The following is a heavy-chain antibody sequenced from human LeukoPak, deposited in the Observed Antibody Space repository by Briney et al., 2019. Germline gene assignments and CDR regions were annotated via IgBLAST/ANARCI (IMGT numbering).Heavy chain of an antibody. Sequence: ASLKVSCTASGYTFTSYYMHWVRQAPGQGLEWMGIINPSGSSTSYAQKFHGRVTTTNTTSIRTAYMELRSTGADDPAAYYCARYLKACCGGDCYSEYWGQGTLVTVSS. CDR1: GYTFTSYY. CDR2: INPSGSST. V-gene: IGHV1-46*01. CDR3: ARYLKACCGGDCYSEY. D-gene: IGHD2-21*02. J-gene: IGHJ4*02.